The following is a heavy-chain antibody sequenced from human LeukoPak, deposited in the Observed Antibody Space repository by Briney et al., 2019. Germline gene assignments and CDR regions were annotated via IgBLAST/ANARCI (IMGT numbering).Heavy chain of an antibody. D-gene: IGHD1-26*01. CDR2: ISTSSTTI. J-gene: IGHJ4*02. Sequence: PGGSLRLSCAASGFTLNSYSMSWVRQAPGKGLEWVSYISTSSTTIYYADSVKGRFTISRDNGKNSLYLQMNSLRDEDTAVYYWARYRGFDYWGQGALVTVSS. CDR1: GFTLNSYS. CDR3: ARYRGFDY. V-gene: IGHV3-48*02.